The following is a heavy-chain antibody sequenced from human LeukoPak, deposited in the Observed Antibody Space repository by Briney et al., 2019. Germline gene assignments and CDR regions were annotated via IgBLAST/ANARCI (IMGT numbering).Heavy chain of an antibody. D-gene: IGHD1-26*01. J-gene: IGHJ4*02. CDR3: GKRPVGGSTIFYC. Sequence: SQTLSLTCVISGDSVSSNSAAWNWIRQSPSRGLEWLGRTYYRSKWYYDYSVAVKSRVTINPDTSKNQFSLQLSSVTPEDTAVYFRGKRPVGGSTIFYCRGQGNLGTGSS. CDR1: GDSVSSNSAA. CDR2: TYYRSKWYY. V-gene: IGHV6-1*01.